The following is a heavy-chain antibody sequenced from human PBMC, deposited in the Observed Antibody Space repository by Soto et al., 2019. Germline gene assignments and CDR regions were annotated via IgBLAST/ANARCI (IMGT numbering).Heavy chain of an antibody. J-gene: IGHJ6*02. Sequence: QVPLVESGGGVVQPGRSLRLSCAASGFTFSSYAMHWVRQAPGKGLEWVTLILYDGSNKYYANSVKGRFTISRDNSKNTLYLQMNSLRAEDTAVYYCARETDGLDVWGQGTTVTVSS. CDR3: ARETDGLDV. V-gene: IGHV3-30-3*01. CDR2: ILYDGSNK. CDR1: GFTFSSYA.